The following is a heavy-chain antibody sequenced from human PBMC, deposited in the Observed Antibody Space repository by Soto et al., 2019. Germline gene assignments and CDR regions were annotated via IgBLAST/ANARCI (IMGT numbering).Heavy chain of an antibody. CDR2: ITSSSSYT. Sequence: GGSLRLSCAASGFTFSDYYMSWIRQAPGKGLEWISYITSSSSYTNYADSVKGRFTISRDNAKNSLYLQMNSLRAEDTAVYYCARSRGYSCGHATVLFDSWGQGTLVTVSS. CDR3: ARSRGYSCGHATVLFDS. D-gene: IGHD5-18*01. CDR1: GFTFSDYY. V-gene: IGHV3-11*03. J-gene: IGHJ4*02.